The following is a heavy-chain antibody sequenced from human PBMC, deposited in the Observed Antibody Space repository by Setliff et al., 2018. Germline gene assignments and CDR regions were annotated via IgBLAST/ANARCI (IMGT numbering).Heavy chain of an antibody. CDR2: IRYDGSSK. J-gene: IGHJ5*02. D-gene: IGHD3-3*01. CDR1: GFIFYNYG. Sequence: HPGGSLRLSCAASGFIFYNYGMHWVRQPPGKGLEWVAVIRYDGSSKYYGDSVKGRFTISRDNSKNTLYLQMNNVRAEDTAVYYCAKDSHEFWSGDYKNWVDPWGQGTLVTVSS. CDR3: AKDSHEFWSGDYKNWVDP. V-gene: IGHV3-30*02.